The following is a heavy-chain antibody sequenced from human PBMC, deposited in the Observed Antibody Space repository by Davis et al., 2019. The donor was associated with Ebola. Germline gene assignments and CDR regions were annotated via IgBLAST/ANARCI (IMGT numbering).Heavy chain of an antibody. Sequence: GGSLRLSCAASGFTFSAYYMSWIRQAPGKGLEWVSYISHSLSTVYYADSVKGRFTISRDNAKNSLYLQMNSLRDEDTAVYYCARDRRYYESPYYFDSWGQGTLVTVSS. CDR3: ARDRRYYESPYYFDS. V-gene: IGHV3-11*04. CDR2: ISHSLSTV. D-gene: IGHD3-22*01. CDR1: GFTFSAYY. J-gene: IGHJ4*02.